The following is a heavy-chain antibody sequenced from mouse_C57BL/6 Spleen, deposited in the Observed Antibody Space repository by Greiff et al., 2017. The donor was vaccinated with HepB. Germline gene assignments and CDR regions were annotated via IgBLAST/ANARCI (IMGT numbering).Heavy chain of an antibody. CDR3: ARGLMITTAYFDY. V-gene: IGHV1-52*01. CDR1: GYTFTSYW. Sequence: QVQLQQPGAELVRPGSSVKLSCKASGYTFTSYWMHWVKQRPIQGLEWIGNIDPSDSETHYNQKFKDKATLTVDKSSSTAYMQLSSLTSEDSAVYYCARGLMITTAYFDYWGQGTTLTVSS. D-gene: IGHD2-4*01. J-gene: IGHJ2*01. CDR2: IDPSDSET.